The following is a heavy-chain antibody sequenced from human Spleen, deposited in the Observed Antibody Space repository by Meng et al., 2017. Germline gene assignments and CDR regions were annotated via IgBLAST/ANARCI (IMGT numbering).Heavy chain of an antibody. D-gene: IGHD3-10*01. CDR1: GFTFSNYE. Sequence: GESLKISCAASGFTFSNYEMNWVRQAPGKGLEWLSYISSTGNSMHYADSVEGRFTISRDNAKNSLFLQMSSLRAEDTAVYYCARGLGFYGSGTKAVVYWGQGTLVTVSS. CDR3: ARGLGFYGSGTKAVVY. CDR2: ISSTGNSM. J-gene: IGHJ4*02. V-gene: IGHV3-48*03.